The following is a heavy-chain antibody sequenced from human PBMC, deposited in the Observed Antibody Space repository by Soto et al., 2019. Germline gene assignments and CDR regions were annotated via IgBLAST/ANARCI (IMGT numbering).Heavy chain of an antibody. V-gene: IGHV3-21*01. J-gene: IGHJ2*01. Sequence: EVQLVESGGGLVKPGGSLRLSCAASGFTFSSYSMNWVRQAPGKGLEWVSSISSSSSYIYYADSVKGRFTISRDNAKNSLYLQINSLRAEDTAVYYCAGEGYNWYFDLWGRGTLVTVSS. D-gene: IGHD3-16*02. CDR1: GFTFSSYS. CDR3: AGEGYNWYFDL. CDR2: ISSSSSYI.